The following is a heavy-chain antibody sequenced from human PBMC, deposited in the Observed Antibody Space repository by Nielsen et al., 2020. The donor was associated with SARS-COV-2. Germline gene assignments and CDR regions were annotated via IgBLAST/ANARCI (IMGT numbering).Heavy chain of an antibody. CDR1: GGSISSSSYY. CDR2: IYYSGST. J-gene: IGHJ3*02. V-gene: IGHV4-39*01. Sequence: SETLSLTCTVSGGSISSSSYYWGWIRQPPGKGLEWIGSIYYSGSTYYNPSLKSRVTISVDTSKNQFSLKLSSVTAADTAVYYCASIVGATAGAFDIWGQGTMVTVSS. CDR3: ASIVGATAGAFDI. D-gene: IGHD1-26*01.